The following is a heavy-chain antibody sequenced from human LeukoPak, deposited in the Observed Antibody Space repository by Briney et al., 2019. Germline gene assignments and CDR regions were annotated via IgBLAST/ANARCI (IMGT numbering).Heavy chain of an antibody. CDR2: ISYDGSNK. V-gene: IGHV3-30*18. D-gene: IGHD2-21*01. J-gene: IGHJ4*02. CDR3: AKALSMMVMGVYFDY. Sequence: GGSLRLSCAASGFTFSSYGMHWVRQAPGKGLEWVAVISYDGSNKYYADSVKGRFTISRDNSKNTLYLQMNSLRAEDTAVYYCAKALSMMVMGVYFDYWGQGTPVTVSS. CDR1: GFTFSSYG.